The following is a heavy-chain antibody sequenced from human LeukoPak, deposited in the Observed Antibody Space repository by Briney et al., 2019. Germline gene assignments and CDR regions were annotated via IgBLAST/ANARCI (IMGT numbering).Heavy chain of an antibody. D-gene: IGHD3-10*01. CDR3: AKDLNLLWFGELVDY. V-gene: IGHV3-30*02. CDR2: IRDDGSSE. Sequence: GGSLRLSCAASGFTFSDFGMHWVRQAPGKGLEWVAFIRDDGSSENYADSVRGRFTISRDNSKTTLYLQMNSLRVEDTAMYYCAKDLNLLWFGELVDYWGQGTLVTVSS. J-gene: IGHJ4*02. CDR1: GFTFSDFG.